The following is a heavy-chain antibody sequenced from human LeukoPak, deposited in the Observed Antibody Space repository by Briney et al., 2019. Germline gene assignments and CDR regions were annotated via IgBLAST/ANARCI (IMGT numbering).Heavy chain of an antibody. J-gene: IGHJ4*02. CDR2: INPSGGST. D-gene: IGHD7-27*01. CDR1: GYTFTKNY. Sequence: GTSVTVSCKASGYTFTKNYMHWVRQAPGQGLEWMGIINPSGGSTRYAEKFQGRVSMTRDTSTSTAYMEVSSLKSEDTAVYYCTGGPDYALTGDYWGQGTLVTVSS. V-gene: IGHV1-46*01. CDR3: TGGPDYALTGDY.